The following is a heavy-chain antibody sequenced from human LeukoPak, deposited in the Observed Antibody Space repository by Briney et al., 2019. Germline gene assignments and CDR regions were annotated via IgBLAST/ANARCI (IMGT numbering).Heavy chain of an antibody. CDR1: GFTFSSYW. V-gene: IGHV3-7*01. Sequence: GGSLRLSCAASGFTFSSYWMSWVRQAPGKGLEWVANIKQDGSEKYYVDSVKGRFTISRDNAKNSLYLQMNSLRAEDTAVYYCARDKYCSGGSCYSHFDYWGQGTLVTVSS. CDR2: IKQDGSEK. CDR3: ARDKYCSGGSCYSHFDY. D-gene: IGHD2-15*01. J-gene: IGHJ4*02.